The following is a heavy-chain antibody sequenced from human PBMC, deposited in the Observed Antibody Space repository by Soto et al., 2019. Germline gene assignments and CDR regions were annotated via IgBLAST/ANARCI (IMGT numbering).Heavy chain of an antibody. CDR3: ASRYNWNYVDRRGMDV. Sequence: QVQLVQSGAEVKKPGSSVKVSCKASGGTFSSYAISWVRQAPGQGLEWMGGIIPIFGTANYAQKFQGRVTITADESTSKAYMELRSLRSEETAVYYCASRYNWNYVDRRGMDVWGQGTTVTVSS. V-gene: IGHV1-69*12. D-gene: IGHD1-7*01. J-gene: IGHJ6*02. CDR2: IIPIFGTA. CDR1: GGTFSSYA.